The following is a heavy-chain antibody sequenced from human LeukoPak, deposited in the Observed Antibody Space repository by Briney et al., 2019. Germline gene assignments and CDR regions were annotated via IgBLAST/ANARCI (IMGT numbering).Heavy chain of an antibody. CDR3: ARGQTLGTGGIDY. V-gene: IGHV3-21*01. Sequence: GGSLRLSCAASGFTFSSYWMSWVRQAPGKGLEWVSSISSSSSYIYYADSVKGRFTISRDNAKNSLYLQMNGLRAEDTAIYHCARGQTLGTGGIDYWGQGTLVTVSS. D-gene: IGHD3-16*01. CDR1: GFTFSSYW. J-gene: IGHJ4*02. CDR2: ISSSSSYI.